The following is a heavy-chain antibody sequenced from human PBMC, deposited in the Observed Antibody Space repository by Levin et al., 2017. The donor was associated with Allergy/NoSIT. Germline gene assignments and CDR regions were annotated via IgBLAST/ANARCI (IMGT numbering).Heavy chain of an antibody. Sequence: GGSLRLSCAASGFTFNNDELNWVRQAPGKGLEWVSYISGGGDSIYYADSVKGRFTISRDNAKNSLYLQMNSLRAEDTAVYFCARGGSYLTNGFDYWGQGTLVTVSS. CDR3: ARGGSYLTNGFDY. V-gene: IGHV3-48*03. D-gene: IGHD1-26*01. CDR2: ISGGGDSI. CDR1: GFTFNNDE. J-gene: IGHJ4*02.